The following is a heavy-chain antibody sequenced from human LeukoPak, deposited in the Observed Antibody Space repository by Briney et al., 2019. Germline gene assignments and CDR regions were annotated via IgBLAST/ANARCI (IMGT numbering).Heavy chain of an antibody. CDR2: FSWNSGSI. CDR3: AKDSSGYYYDGMDV. J-gene: IGHJ6*02. Sequence: HPGRSLRLSCAASGFTFDDYAMHWVRQAPGKGLEWVSGFSWNSGSIGYADSVKGRFTISRDNAKNSLYLQMNSLRAEDTALYYCAKDSSGYYYDGMDVWGQGTTVTVSS. V-gene: IGHV3-9*01. CDR1: GFTFDDYA. D-gene: IGHD3-22*01.